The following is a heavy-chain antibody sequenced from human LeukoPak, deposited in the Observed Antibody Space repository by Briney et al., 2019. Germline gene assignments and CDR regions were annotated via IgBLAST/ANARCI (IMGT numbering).Heavy chain of an antibody. D-gene: IGHD3-9*01. CDR2: INPNSGGT. CDR1: GYTFTSYG. Sequence: ASVKVSCKASGYTFTSYGISWVRQAPGQGLEWMGWINPNSGGTNYAQKFQGWVTMTRDTSISTAYMELSRLRSDDTAVYYCARSRGPTYDILTGSPFGFQHWGQGTLVTVSS. CDR3: ARSRGPTYDILTGSPFGFQH. J-gene: IGHJ1*01. V-gene: IGHV1-2*04.